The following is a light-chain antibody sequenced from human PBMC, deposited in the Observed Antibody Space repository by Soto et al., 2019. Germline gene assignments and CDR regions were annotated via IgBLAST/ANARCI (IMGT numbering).Light chain of an antibody. V-gene: IGLV1-44*01. J-gene: IGLJ2*01. Sequence: QSVLTQPPSASRTPGQRVTISCSGSSSNIGSKTVNWYQQLPGTAPKLLIYSNNQRPSGVPDRFSGSKSGTSASLAISGLQSEDEADYYCAAWDDSLNGVVFGGGTQLTVL. CDR2: SNN. CDR3: AAWDDSLNGVV. CDR1: SSNIGSKT.